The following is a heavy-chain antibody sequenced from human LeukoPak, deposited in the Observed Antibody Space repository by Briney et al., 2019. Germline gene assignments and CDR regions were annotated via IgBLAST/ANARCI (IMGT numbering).Heavy chain of an antibody. D-gene: IGHD3-3*01. Sequence: PGGSLRLSCAASGFTFSSYAMSWVRQAPGKGLEWVSAISGNGGSTYYADSVKGRFTISRDNSKNTLYLQMNSLRAEDTAVYYCAKGAITIFGVALYNWFDPWGQGTLVTVSS. CDR1: GFTFSSYA. J-gene: IGHJ5*02. CDR2: ISGNGGST. CDR3: AKGAITIFGVALYNWFDP. V-gene: IGHV3-23*01.